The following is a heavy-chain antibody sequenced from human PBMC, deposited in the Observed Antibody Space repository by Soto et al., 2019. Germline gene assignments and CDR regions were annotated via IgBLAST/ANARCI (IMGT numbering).Heavy chain of an antibody. CDR2: IANGDNHI. V-gene: IGHV3-21*01. D-gene: IGHD2-2*01. CDR3: GRENGHCTDACNRGAFDI. Sequence: EVQVVESGGGLVKPGGSLRLSCAASGFTFSEYSFLWVRQAPGKGLEWLSFIANGDNHIFYSDSVKGRFTISRDNAKNSVYLQLNSLRADDSAVYYCGRENGHCTDACNRGAFDIWGQGTMVTVSS. CDR1: GFTFSEYS. J-gene: IGHJ3*02.